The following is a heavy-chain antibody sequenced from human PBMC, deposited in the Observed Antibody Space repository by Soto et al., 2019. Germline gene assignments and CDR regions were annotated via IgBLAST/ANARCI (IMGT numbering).Heavy chain of an antibody. CDR1: GGTFSSYA. CDR2: IIPIFGTA. Sequence: RASVKVSCKASGGTFSSYAIRWVRQAPGQGLEWMGGIIPIFGTANYAQKFQGRVTITADKSTSTAYMELSSLRSEDTAVYYCARIVGATDNFDYLGQGTQVTVSS. D-gene: IGHD1-26*01. J-gene: IGHJ4*02. CDR3: ARIVGATDNFDY. V-gene: IGHV1-69*06.